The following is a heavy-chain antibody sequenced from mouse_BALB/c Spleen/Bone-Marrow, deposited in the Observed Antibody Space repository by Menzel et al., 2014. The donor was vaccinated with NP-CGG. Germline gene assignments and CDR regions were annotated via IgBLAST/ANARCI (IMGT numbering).Heavy chain of an antibody. J-gene: IGHJ3*01. CDR3: ARYWDAY. CDR2: IDPRTGYT. D-gene: IGHD4-1*01. V-gene: IGHV1-7*01. Sequence: VQLVESGAVLAKPGASVRMSCKVSDYTFTTYWMHWVKQRPGQGLEWIGYIDPRTGYTEYNQKFKDKATLTADKSSSTAYMQLSSLTSEDSAVYYCARYWDAYWGQGTLVTVSA. CDR1: DYTFTTYW.